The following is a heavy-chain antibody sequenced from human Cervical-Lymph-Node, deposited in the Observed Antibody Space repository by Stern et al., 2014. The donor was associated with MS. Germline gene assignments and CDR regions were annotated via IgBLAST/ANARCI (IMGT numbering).Heavy chain of an antibody. Sequence: MQLVQSGAEVKKPGESLKISCQGSGYSFTSYWIDWVRQTPGKGLEWMGGIYPGDSDTRYSPSFQGQVILSADKYINTAYLQWSSLKASDTAMYFCARGGYYSDYWGQGTLVTVSS. CDR2: IYPGDSDT. CDR3: ARGGYYSDY. V-gene: IGHV5-51*01. CDR1: GYSFTSYW. J-gene: IGHJ4*02. D-gene: IGHD6-13*01.